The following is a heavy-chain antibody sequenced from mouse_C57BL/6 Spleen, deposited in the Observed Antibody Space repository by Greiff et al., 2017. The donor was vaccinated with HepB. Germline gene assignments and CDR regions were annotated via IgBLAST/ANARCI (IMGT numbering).Heavy chain of an antibody. V-gene: IGHV1-69*01. D-gene: IGHD1-1*01. CDR1: GYTFTSYW. J-gene: IGHJ2*01. CDR2: IDPSDSYT. CDR3: ARYYGSGYFDY. Sequence: VQLQQPGAELVMPGASVKLSCKASGYTFTSYWMHWVKQRPGQGLEWIGEIDPSDSYTNYNQKFKGKSTLTVDKSSSTAYMQLRSLTSEDSAVYYCARYYGSGYFDYWGQGTTLTVSS.